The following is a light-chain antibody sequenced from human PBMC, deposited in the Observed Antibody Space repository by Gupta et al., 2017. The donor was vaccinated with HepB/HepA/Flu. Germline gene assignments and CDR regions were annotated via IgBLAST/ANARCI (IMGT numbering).Light chain of an antibody. J-gene: IGLJ3*02. V-gene: IGLV1-47*01. CDR2: RNN. Sequence: HSVLTQPPSASGTPGQRVTISCSGSSSNIGRKYVYWYRQVPGTAPKLLIYRNNQRPSGVPDRFSGSKAGTSDSRAIRGLRSEDEAEDDCEAWADRLRGGVFGGGTKMTVI. CDR1: SSNIGRKY. CDR3: EAWADRLRGGV.